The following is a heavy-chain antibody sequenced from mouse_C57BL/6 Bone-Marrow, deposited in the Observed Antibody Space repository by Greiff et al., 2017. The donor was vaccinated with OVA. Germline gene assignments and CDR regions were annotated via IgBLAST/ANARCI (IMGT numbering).Heavy chain of an antibody. CDR2: IYPRSGNT. D-gene: IGHD2-4*01. CDR1: GYTFTSYG. CDR3: ARSGYDYDTGSLAY. J-gene: IGHJ3*01. Sequence: QVQLQQSGAELARPGASVKLSCKASGYTFTSYGISWVKQRTGQGLEGIGEIYPRSGNTYYNEKFKGKATLTAEKSSSTAYMELRSLTSEDSAVYFCARSGYDYDTGSLAYWGQGTLVTVSA. V-gene: IGHV1-81*01.